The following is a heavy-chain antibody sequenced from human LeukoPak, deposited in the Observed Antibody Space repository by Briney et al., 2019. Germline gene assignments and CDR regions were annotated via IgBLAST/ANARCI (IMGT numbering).Heavy chain of an antibody. D-gene: IGHD5-18*01. CDR2: IIPIFGTA. CDR3: ASRGSTAMVTYYFDY. CDR1: GGTFSSYA. V-gene: IGHV1-69*13. Sequence: GASVKVSCEASGGTFSSYAISWVRQAPGQGLEWMGGIIPIFGTANYAQKFQGRVTITADESTSTAYMELSSLRSEDTAVYYCASRGSTAMVTYYFDYWGQGTLVTVSS. J-gene: IGHJ4*02.